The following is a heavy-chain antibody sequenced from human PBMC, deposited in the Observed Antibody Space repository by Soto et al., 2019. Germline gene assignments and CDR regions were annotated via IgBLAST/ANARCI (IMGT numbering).Heavy chain of an antibody. CDR1: GGSISSGGYS. J-gene: IGHJ4*02. D-gene: IGHD3-22*01. CDR2: IYHSGST. CDR3: ARGDSSGVDY. Sequence: SETLSLTCAVSGGSISSGGYSWSWIRQPPGKGLEWIGYIYHSGSTYYNPSLKSRVTISVDRSKNQFSLKLSSVTAADTAVYYCARGDSSGVDYWGQGTLVTVSS. V-gene: IGHV4-30-2*01.